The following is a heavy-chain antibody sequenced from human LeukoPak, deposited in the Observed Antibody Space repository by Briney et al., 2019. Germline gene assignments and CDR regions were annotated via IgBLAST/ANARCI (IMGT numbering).Heavy chain of an antibody. CDR1: GGSISRYY. Sequence: SETLSLTCTVSGGSISRYYWSWVRQPPGEGREWIGYIYYSGSTNYNPSLKSGVTISVDTTKNQFSLNLSSVTAADTAVYYCAREKATVTTWFDPWGQGTLVTVSS. J-gene: IGHJ5*02. CDR3: AREKATVTTWFDP. V-gene: IGHV4-59*01. D-gene: IGHD4-11*01. CDR2: IYYSGST.